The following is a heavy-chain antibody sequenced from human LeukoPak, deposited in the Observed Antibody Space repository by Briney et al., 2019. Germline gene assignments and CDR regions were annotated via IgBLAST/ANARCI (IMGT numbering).Heavy chain of an antibody. CDR2: INHSGST. Sequence: SETLSLTCAVYGGSFSGYYWSWIRQPPGKGLEWIGEINHSGSTNYNPSLKSRVTISVDTSKNQFSLKLSSVTAADTAVYYCARVMVRGVIIGYWGQGTLVTVSS. V-gene: IGHV4-34*01. CDR1: GGSFSGYY. CDR3: ARVMVRGVIIGY. D-gene: IGHD3-10*01. J-gene: IGHJ4*02.